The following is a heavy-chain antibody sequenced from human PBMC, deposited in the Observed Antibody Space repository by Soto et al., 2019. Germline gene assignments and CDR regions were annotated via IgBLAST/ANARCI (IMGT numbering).Heavy chain of an antibody. J-gene: IGHJ6*02. V-gene: IGHV1-18*01. CDR1: GYTFTSYG. D-gene: IGHD6-13*01. CDR3: ARDKGSIAAAGDYYYYGMDV. Sequence: ASVKVSCKASGYTFTSYGISWVRQAPGQGLEWMGWISAYNGNTNYAQKLQGRVTMTTDTSTSTAYMELRSLRSDDTAVYYCARDKGSIAAAGDYYYYGMDVWGQGTTVTVS. CDR2: ISAYNGNT.